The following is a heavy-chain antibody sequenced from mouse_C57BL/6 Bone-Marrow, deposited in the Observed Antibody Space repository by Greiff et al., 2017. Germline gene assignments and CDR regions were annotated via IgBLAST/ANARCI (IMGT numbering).Heavy chain of an antibody. Sequence: EVQLQQSGTVLARPGASVKMSCKTSGYTFTSYWMHWVKQRPGQGLEWIGAIYPGNSDTSYNQKFKGKDKLTAVTSASTAYMELSSLTNEDSAVYYCTRSDWDTDYWGQGTTLTVSS. CDR1: GYTFTSYW. CDR3: TRSDWDTDY. CDR2: IYPGNSDT. V-gene: IGHV1-5*01. J-gene: IGHJ2*01. D-gene: IGHD4-1*01.